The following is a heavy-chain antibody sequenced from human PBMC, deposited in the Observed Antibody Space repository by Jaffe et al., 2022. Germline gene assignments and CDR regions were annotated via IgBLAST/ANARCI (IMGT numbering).Heavy chain of an antibody. Sequence: EVQLLESGGGLVQPGGSLRLSCAASGFTFSSYAMSWVRQAPGKGLEWVSAISGSGGSTYYADSVKGRFTISRDNSKNTLYLQMNSLRAEDTAVYYCAKGCSGGSSVDYYYYYYMDVWGKGTTVTVSS. V-gene: IGHV3-23*01. CDR2: ISGSGGST. CDR1: GFTFSSYA. J-gene: IGHJ6*03. CDR3: AKGCSGGSSVDYYYYYYMDV. D-gene: IGHD2-15*01.